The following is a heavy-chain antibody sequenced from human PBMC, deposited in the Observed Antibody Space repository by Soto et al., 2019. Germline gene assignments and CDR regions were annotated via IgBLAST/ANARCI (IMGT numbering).Heavy chain of an antibody. J-gene: IGHJ4*02. Sequence: PSETLSLTSTVSGGSISSYYWSWIRQPPGKGLEWIGYIYYSGSTNYNPSLKSRVTISVDTSKNQFSLKLSSVTAADTAVYYCARDMMMITFGGVIVRAFDYWGQGTLVTVSS. V-gene: IGHV4-59*01. CDR1: GGSISSYY. CDR3: ARDMMMITFGGVIVRAFDY. CDR2: IYYSGST. D-gene: IGHD3-16*02.